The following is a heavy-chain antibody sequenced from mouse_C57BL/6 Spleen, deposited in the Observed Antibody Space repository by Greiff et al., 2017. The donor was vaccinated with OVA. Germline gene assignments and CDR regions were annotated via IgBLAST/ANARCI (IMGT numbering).Heavy chain of an antibody. CDR1: GYTFTGYW. D-gene: IGHD1-1*01. V-gene: IGHV1-9*01. J-gene: IGHJ1*03. Sequence: VQLQQSGAELMKPGASVKLSCKATGYTFTGYWLEWVKQRPGHGLEWIGEILPGSGSTNYNEKFKGKATFTADTSSNTAYMQLSSLTTEDSAIYYCARRKTFYYGSSYGYFDVWGTGTTVTVSS. CDR2: ILPGSGST. CDR3: ARRKTFYYGSSYGYFDV.